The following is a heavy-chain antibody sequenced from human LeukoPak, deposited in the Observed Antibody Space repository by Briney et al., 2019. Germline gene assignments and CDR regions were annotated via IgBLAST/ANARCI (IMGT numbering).Heavy chain of an antibody. D-gene: IGHD3-10*01. J-gene: IGHJ5*01. CDR2: IYSSGGT. Sequence: KASETLSLTCTVSGGSISSYCWSWIRQLAGKGLEWIGRIYSSGGTSYNPSLESRVTLSVDTSKNQVSLKLSSVTAADTAVYYCARGSFGSGSYYPWDDSWGQGTLVTVSS. V-gene: IGHV4-4*07. CDR1: GGSISSYC. CDR3: ARGSFGSGSYYPWDDS.